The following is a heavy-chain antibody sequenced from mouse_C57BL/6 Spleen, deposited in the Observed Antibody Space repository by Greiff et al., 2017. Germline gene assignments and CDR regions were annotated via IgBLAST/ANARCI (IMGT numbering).Heavy chain of an antibody. CDR1: GYTFTSYW. Sequence: QVQLQQSGAELVKPGASVKLSCKASGYTFTSYWMHWVKQRPGQGLEWIGMIHPNSGSTNYNEKFKSKATLTVDKSSSTAYMQLSSLTSEDSAVYDCARGGTTVVAEGYFDYWGQGTTLTVSS. D-gene: IGHD1-1*01. V-gene: IGHV1-64*01. CDR3: ARGGTTVVAEGYFDY. J-gene: IGHJ2*01. CDR2: IHPNSGST.